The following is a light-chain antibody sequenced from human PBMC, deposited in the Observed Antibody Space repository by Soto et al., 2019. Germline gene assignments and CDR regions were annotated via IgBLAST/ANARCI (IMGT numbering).Light chain of an antibody. J-gene: IGLJ1*01. CDR1: SSDVGGYDY. V-gene: IGLV2-14*01. CDR2: EVT. Sequence: QSALTQPASVSGSPGQSIAISCTGTSSDVGGYDYVSWYQQQPDKAPKLMIYEVTKRPSGVSNRFSGSKSGNTASLTISGLQAEDEADYYCSSHTSGSTRVFGTGTNLTVL. CDR3: SSHTSGSTRV.